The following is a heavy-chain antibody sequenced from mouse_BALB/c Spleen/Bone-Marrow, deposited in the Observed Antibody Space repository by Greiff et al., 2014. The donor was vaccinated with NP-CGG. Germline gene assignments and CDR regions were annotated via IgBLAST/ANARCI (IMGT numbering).Heavy chain of an antibody. CDR3: ARQDYYGSSPHWYFDV. D-gene: IGHD1-1*01. CDR1: GFTFSSYA. J-gene: IGHJ1*01. Sequence: EVKLVESGGGLVKPGGSLKLSCAASGFTFSSYAMSWVRQTPEKRLEWVATISSGGSYTYYADSVKGRFTISRDTAKNILYLQMSSLRSEDTAIYYCARQDYYGSSPHWYFDVWGAGTTVTVSS. CDR2: ISSGGSYT. V-gene: IGHV5-9-3*01.